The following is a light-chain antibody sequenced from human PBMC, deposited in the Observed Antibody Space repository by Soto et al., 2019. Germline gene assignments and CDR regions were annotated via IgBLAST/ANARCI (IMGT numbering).Light chain of an antibody. V-gene: IGKV1-5*03. CDR1: QSISSW. CDR2: QAS. CDR3: QHYNSYSET. Sequence: DIQMTQSPSTLSASVGDRVTITCRASQSISSWLAWYQKKPGKAPKLLIYQASSLESEVPSRFSGSGSGTEFTLTISSLQPDDFATYYCQHYNSYSETFGQGTKVEIK. J-gene: IGKJ1*01.